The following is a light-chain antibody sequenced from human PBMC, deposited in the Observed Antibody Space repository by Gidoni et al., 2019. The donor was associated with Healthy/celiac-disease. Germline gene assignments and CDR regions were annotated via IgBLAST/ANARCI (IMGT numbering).Light chain of an antibody. J-gene: IGKJ2*01. CDR2: AAS. CDR3: QQSYSTPRT. V-gene: IGKV1-39*01. CDR1: QSISSY. Sequence: DIQMTQSPTSLSASAGDRVTITCRASQSISSYLNWYQQKPGKAPKLLIYAASRLQSGVPSRFSGSGSGTDFTLTISSLQPEDFATYYCQQSYSTPRTFGQGTKVEIK.